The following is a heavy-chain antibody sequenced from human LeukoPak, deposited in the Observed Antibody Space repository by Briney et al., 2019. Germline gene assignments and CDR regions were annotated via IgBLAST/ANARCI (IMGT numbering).Heavy chain of an antibody. CDR3: ARDNPLPFDP. J-gene: IGHJ5*02. CDR1: GGSISSSSYY. CDR2: ISYSGST. Sequence: SETLSLTCTVSGGSISSSSYYWGWIRQPPGKGLEWVGSISYSGSTYYNPSLKSRVTISVDTSKNQFSLKLSSVTAADTAVYYCARDNPLPFDPWGQGTLVTVSS. V-gene: IGHV4-39*07.